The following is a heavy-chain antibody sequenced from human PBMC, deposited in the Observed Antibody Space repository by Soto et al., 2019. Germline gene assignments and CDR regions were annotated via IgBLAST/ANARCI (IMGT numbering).Heavy chain of an antibody. CDR2: ISDDGNNR. D-gene: IGHD5-18*01. CDR3: AKGGGYSSGTNDAFDI. Sequence: PGGSLRLSCAASGFTFSSYAMSWVRQAPGKGLEWVAVISDDGNNRYNAASVKGRFIISRDNSKNTLYLQMNSLRAEDTAVYYCAKGGGYSSGTNDAFDIWGQGTMVTVSS. V-gene: IGHV3-30*18. CDR1: GFTFSSYA. J-gene: IGHJ3*02.